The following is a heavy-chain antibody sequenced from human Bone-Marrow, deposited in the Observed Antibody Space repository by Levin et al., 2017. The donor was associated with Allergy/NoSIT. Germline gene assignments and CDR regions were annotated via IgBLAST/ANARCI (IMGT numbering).Heavy chain of an antibody. CDR1: GFSLSTSGVG. V-gene: IGHV2-5*02. Sequence: SGPTLVKPTQTLALTCTFSGFSLSTSGVGVGWVRQPPGKALEWLASIYWDDDKRYSPSLENRLTITKDTSKNQVVLTMTNMDPVDTAMYFCAHRRYGSEYSSRHWFDPWGQGTLVIVSS. CDR2: IYWDDDK. CDR3: AHRRYGSEYSSRHWFDP. D-gene: IGHD3-10*01. J-gene: IGHJ5*02.